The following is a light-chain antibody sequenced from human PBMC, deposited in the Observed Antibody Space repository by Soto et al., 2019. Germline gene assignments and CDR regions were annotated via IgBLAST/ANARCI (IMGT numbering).Light chain of an antibody. CDR2: LEGSGSY. V-gene: IGLV4-60*02. J-gene: IGLJ3*02. CDR3: ETWDSNTHV. Sequence: QSVLTQSSSASASLGSSVKLTCTLTRGHSSYIIAWHQQQPGKAPRYLMKLEGSGSYNKGSGVPDRFSGSSSGADRYLTISNLQFEDEADYYCETWDSNTHVFGGGTKLTVL. CDR1: RGHSSYI.